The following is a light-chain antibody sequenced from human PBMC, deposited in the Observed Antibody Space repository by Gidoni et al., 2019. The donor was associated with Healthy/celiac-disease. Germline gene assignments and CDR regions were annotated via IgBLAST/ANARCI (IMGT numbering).Light chain of an antibody. J-gene: IGLJ2*01. V-gene: IGLV3-19*01. CDR2: GKN. Sequence: SSELTQDPAVSVALGQTVRITCLGDSLRSYYASWYQQNPGQAPVLVIYGKNNRPSGIPDRFSGSSSGNTASLTITGAQAEDEADYYCNSRDSSGNHVVFGGGTKLTVL. CDR3: NSRDSSGNHVV. CDR1: SLRSYY.